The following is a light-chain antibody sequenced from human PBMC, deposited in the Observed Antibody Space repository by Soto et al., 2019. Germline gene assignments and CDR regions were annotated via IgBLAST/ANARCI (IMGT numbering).Light chain of an antibody. Sequence: EIVLTQSPGTLSLSPGERVTLSCRASQSVSSYLAWYQQKPGQAPRLLIYGASSRATGIPDSFSGSGSGTDFTLTISRLEPEEFAIYYCQQYGSSPLTFGGGTKVEIK. CDR2: GAS. V-gene: IGKV3-20*01. CDR3: QQYGSSPLT. CDR1: QSVSSY. J-gene: IGKJ4*01.